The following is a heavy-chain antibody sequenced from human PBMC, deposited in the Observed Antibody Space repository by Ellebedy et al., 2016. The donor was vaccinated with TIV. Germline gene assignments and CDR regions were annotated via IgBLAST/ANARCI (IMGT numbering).Heavy chain of an antibody. V-gene: IGHV1-46*01. D-gene: IGHD3-10*01. CDR1: GYTFTGYY. Sequence: ASVKVSCKASGYTFTGYYLHWVRQAPGQGLEWMGIINPSGGSTTYAQKFQGRVTMTRDTSTKTVYMELSSLRSDDTAVYYCARDLRGEGDYWGQGTLVTVSS. CDR2: INPSGGST. J-gene: IGHJ4*02. CDR3: ARDLRGEGDY.